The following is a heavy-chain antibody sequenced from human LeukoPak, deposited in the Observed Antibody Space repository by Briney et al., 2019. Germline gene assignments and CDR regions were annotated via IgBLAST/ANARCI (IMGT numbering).Heavy chain of an antibody. Sequence: GGSLRLSCAASGFTFSDYEMNWVRQAPGKGLEWVSYISSSGSTIYYADSVKGRFTISRDNAKNSLYLQMNSLRAEDTAVYYCARDLEYTTSSGDYWGQGTLVTVSS. CDR1: GFTFSDYE. D-gene: IGHD6-6*01. CDR2: ISSSGSTI. J-gene: IGHJ4*02. V-gene: IGHV3-48*03. CDR3: ARDLEYTTSSGDY.